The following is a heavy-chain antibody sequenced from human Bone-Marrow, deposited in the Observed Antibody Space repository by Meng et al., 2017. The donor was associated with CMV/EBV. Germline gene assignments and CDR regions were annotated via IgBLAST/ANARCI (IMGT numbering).Heavy chain of an antibody. CDR3: ARDANWNSGYYYYGMDV. J-gene: IGHJ6*01. Sequence: GGSLRLSCVASGFIFSSYSMNWVRQAPGKGLEWVSSISSSSSYIYYADSVKGRFTISRDNAKNSLYLQMNSLRAEDTAVYYCARDANWNSGYYYYGMDVWGQGTTVTVSS. V-gene: IGHV3-21*01. D-gene: IGHD1-7*01. CDR1: GFIFSSYS. CDR2: ISSSSSYI.